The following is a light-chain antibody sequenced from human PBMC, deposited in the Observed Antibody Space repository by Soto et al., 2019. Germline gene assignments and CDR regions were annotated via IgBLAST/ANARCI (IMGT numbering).Light chain of an antibody. CDR1: QTISSNY. CDR2: GTS. CDR3: QQYVSWT. V-gene: IGKV3-20*01. Sequence: EIVLTQSPRTLSMSPGERATLSCRASQTISSNYLAWYQQKPGQAPSLLIYGTSSRATGIPDRFSGSGSGTDFTLTISRLEPEDSAIYYCQQYVSWTFGQGTKVEIK. J-gene: IGKJ1*01.